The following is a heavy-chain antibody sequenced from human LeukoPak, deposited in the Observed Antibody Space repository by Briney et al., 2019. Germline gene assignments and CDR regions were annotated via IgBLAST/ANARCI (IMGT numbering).Heavy chain of an antibody. CDR2: FYYSGST. V-gene: IGHV4-59*11. CDR1: GGSISSHY. CDR3: ARGTGYLNYYYYYYMDV. Sequence: SETLSLTCTVSGGSISSHYWSWLRQPPGKGLEWIGYFYYSGSTNYNPSLKSRVTISVDTSRNQFSLKLSSVTAADSAVYYCARGTGYLNYYYYYYMDVWGYGTTVTVAS. D-gene: IGHD3/OR15-3a*01. J-gene: IGHJ6*03.